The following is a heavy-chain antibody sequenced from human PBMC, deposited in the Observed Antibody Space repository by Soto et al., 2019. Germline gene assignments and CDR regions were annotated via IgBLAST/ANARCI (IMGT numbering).Heavy chain of an antibody. D-gene: IGHD3-10*01. CDR1: GFSFSSSA. V-gene: IGHV3-23*01. CDR3: AKDRGSGLYHYYYMDV. J-gene: IGHJ6*03. CDR2: ISGTGGST. Sequence: EMQLLESGGGLVHPGGSLRLSCAASGFSFSSSAMNWVRQTPEKGLEWVSLISGTGGSTFYADSVKGRFTISRDNFNNMLYLHMNSLRAEDTALYFCAKDRGSGLYHYYYMDVWGKGTTVTVSS.